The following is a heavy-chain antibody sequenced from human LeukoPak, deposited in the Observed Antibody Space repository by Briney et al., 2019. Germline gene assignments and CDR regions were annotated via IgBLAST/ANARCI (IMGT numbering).Heavy chain of an antibody. V-gene: IGHV1-8*01. CDR2: MNPNSGNT. D-gene: IGHD6-13*01. Sequence: GASVKVSCKASGYTFTSYDIHWVRQATGQGLEWMGWMNPNSGNTGYAQKFQGRVTMTRNTSISTAYMELSSLRSEDTAVYYCASMVHSSSWYAFDIWGQGTMVTVSS. CDR3: ASMVHSSSWYAFDI. J-gene: IGHJ3*02. CDR1: GYTFTSYD.